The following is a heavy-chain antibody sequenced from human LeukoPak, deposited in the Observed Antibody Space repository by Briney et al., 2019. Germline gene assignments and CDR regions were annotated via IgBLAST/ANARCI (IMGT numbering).Heavy chain of an antibody. CDR3: AREYSSGWYKDPHAFDI. J-gene: IGHJ3*02. CDR2: IFTSGST. D-gene: IGHD6-19*01. CDR1: GGSISSGNYY. V-gene: IGHV4-61*02. Sequence: PSETLSLTCTVSGGSISSGNYYWYWIRQPAGKGLEWIGRIFTSGSTNYNPSLKSRVTMSVDTSKNQSSLKLSSVTAADTAVYYCAREYSSGWYKDPHAFDIWGQGTMVTVSS.